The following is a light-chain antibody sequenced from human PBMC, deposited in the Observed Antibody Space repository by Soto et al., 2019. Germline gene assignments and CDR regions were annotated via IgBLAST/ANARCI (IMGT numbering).Light chain of an antibody. CDR1: SSDVGGYNY. CDR3: SSYTTSPTYV. Sequence: QSVLTQPASVSGSPGQSITISCTGTSSDVGGYNYVSWYQQHPGKAPKLMIYDVRNRPSGVSNRFSGSKSVNTASLTISGLQAEDEADYYCSSYTTSPTYVCGTGTKVTVL. CDR2: DVR. V-gene: IGLV2-14*01. J-gene: IGLJ1*01.